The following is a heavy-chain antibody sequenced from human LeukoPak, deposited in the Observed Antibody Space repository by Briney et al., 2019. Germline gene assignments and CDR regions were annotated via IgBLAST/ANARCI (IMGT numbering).Heavy chain of an antibody. J-gene: IGHJ4*02. CDR3: ARGGYCSSTSCYTASIDY. CDR2: INHSGST. Sequence: SETLSLTCAVYGGSFSGYYWSWIRQPPGKGLEWIGEINHSGSTNYNPSLKSRVTISVDTSKNQFSLKLSSVTAADMAVYYCARGGYCSSTSCYTASIDYWGQGTLVTVSS. D-gene: IGHD2-2*02. CDR1: GGSFSGYY. V-gene: IGHV4-34*01.